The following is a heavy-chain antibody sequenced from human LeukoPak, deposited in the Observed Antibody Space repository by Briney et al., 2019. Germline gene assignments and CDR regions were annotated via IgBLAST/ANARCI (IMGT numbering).Heavy chain of an antibody. V-gene: IGHV3-23*01. CDR3: AKAPVTTCRGAFCYPFDY. CDR2: ISVSGNT. J-gene: IGHJ4*02. Sequence: GGSLRLSCAASGFTFSSYSMNWVRQGPGKGLEWVSAISVSGNTYHADSVKGRFTISRDSSKNTLYLQMNRLRPEDAAVYYCAKAPVTTCRGAFCYPFDYWGLGTLVTVSS. CDR1: GFTFSSYS. D-gene: IGHD2-15*01.